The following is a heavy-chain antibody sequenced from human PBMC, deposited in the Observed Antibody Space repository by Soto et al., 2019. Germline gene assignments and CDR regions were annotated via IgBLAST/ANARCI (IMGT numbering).Heavy chain of an antibody. CDR2: IYHSGST. CDR3: AKNWNWGSLVH. D-gene: IGHD7-27*01. V-gene: IGHV4-30-2*01. Sequence: SETLSLTCAVSGGSISSDGYSWSWIRQPPGKGLEWIGHIYHSGSTYYNPSLKSRVTISVDRSKNQFSLKLSSVTAADTAVYYCAKNWNWGSLVHWGQGTLVTGSS. J-gene: IGHJ4*02. CDR1: GGSISSDGYS.